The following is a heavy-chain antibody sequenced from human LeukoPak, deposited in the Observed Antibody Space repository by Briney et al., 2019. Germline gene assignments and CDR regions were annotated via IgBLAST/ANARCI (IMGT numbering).Heavy chain of an antibody. Sequence: GGSLRLSCAASGFTFSSYNMNWVRQAPGKGLEWVSYISSSASIIYYAESAKGRFTISRDNAKNSLFLQMNSLRAEDTAVYYCARDFGGIGYCSSTSCFPLDYWGQGTLVTVSS. CDR3: ARDFGGIGYCSSTSCFPLDY. CDR1: GFTFSSYN. D-gene: IGHD2-2*01. V-gene: IGHV3-48*01. CDR2: ISSSASII. J-gene: IGHJ4*02.